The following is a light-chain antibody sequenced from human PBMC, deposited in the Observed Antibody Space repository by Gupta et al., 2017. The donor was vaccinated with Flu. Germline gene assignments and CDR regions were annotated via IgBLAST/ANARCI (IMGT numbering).Light chain of an antibody. CDR2: DAS. J-gene: IGKJ3*01. Sequence: EIVLTQSPATLSLSPGERATLSCRASQSVSSSLAWYQQKPGQAPRLLIYDASNRATGIPARFSGSGSGTDFTLTISSLEPEDFAVYYGQQRSNWPLSFTFGPGTKVEIK. CDR1: QSVSSS. V-gene: IGKV3-11*01. CDR3: QQRSNWPLSFT.